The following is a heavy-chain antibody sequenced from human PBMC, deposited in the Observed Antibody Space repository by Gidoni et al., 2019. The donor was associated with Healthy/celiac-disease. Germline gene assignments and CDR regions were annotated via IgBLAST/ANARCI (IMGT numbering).Heavy chain of an antibody. CDR3: AKVPIGVGATTGNWFDP. V-gene: IGHV3-23*01. D-gene: IGHD1-26*01. CDR1: GFTFSSYA. Sequence: EVQLLESGGGLVQPGGSLRLSCAASGFTFSSYAMSGVRQAPGKGLEWVSAISGSGGSTYYADSVKGRFTISRDNSKNTRYLQMNSLRAEDTAVYYCAKVPIGVGATTGNWFDPWGQGTLVTVSS. J-gene: IGHJ5*02. CDR2: ISGSGGST.